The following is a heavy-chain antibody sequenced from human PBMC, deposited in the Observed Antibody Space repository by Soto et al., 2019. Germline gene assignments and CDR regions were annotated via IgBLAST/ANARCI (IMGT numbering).Heavy chain of an antibody. CDR2: ISHDGSKT. J-gene: IGHJ4*02. CDR1: GFTFNSYG. D-gene: IGHD3-22*01. Sequence: QVQLVESGGGVVQPGRSLRLSCAASGFTFNSYGIHWVRQAPGKGLEWVAVISHDGSKTNYADSVKGRVTISRDNSKDTVYLQMNSLRAEDTAVYYCAKDTYYSSSSGYYVFDSWGQVTLVTVSS. CDR3: AKDTYYSSSSGYYVFDS. V-gene: IGHV3-30*18.